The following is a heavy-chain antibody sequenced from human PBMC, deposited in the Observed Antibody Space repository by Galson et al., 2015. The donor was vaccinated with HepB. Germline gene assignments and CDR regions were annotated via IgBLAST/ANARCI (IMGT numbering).Heavy chain of an antibody. CDR2: INTNTGNP. V-gene: IGHV7-4-1*02. D-gene: IGHD3-3*01. CDR3: ARESSTYYDFWSGYYNPYYGMDV. J-gene: IGHJ6*02. CDR1: GYTFTSYA. Sequence: SVKVSCKASGYTFTSYAMNWVRQAPGQGLEWMGWINTNTGNPTYAQGFTGRFVFSLDTSVSTAYLQISSLKAEDTAVYYCARESSTYYDFWSGYYNPYYGMDVWGQGTTVTVSS.